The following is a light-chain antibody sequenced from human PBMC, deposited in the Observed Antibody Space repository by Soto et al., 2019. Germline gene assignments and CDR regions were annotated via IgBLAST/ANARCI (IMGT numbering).Light chain of an antibody. CDR2: GVS. CDR3: SSYTSSSTRGV. Sequence: QSALTQPASVSGSPGQSITISCTGTSSDVGGYNYVSWYQQHPGKAPKLMIYGVSNRPSGVSNRFSGSKSGNTASLTISGLQAEDEADYYCSSYTSSSTRGVFGTGTKVTVL. J-gene: IGLJ1*01. V-gene: IGLV2-14*01. CDR1: SSDVGGYNY.